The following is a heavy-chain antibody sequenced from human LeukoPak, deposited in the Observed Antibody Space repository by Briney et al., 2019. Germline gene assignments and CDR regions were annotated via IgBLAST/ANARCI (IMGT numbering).Heavy chain of an antibody. CDR3: ARDRGDYSSGWYVFGTFDY. D-gene: IGHD6-19*01. CDR2: IKQDGSEK. Sequence: GGSLRLPCAASGFTFSSYWMSWVRQAPGKGLEWVANIKQDGSEKYYVDSVKGRFTISRDNAKNSLYLQMNSLRAEDTAVYYCARDRGDYSSGWYVFGTFDYWGQGTLVTVSS. V-gene: IGHV3-7*01. CDR1: GFTFSSYW. J-gene: IGHJ4*02.